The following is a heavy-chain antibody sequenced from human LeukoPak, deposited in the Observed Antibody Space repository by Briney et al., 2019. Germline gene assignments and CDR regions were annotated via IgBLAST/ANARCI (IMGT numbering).Heavy chain of an antibody. CDR3: ARGIVVVPTARGKYFDY. CDR1: GFTFSSYW. J-gene: IGHJ4*02. Sequence: GGSLRLSCAAAGFTFSSYWMSWVRPPGGKGREWGANIKQDGSEKYYVDSVKGRFTISRDNAKSSLPLQMNSLRADDTAVYYCARGIVVVPTARGKYFDYWGQGTLVTVSS. D-gene: IGHD2-2*01. CDR2: IKQDGSEK. V-gene: IGHV3-7*05.